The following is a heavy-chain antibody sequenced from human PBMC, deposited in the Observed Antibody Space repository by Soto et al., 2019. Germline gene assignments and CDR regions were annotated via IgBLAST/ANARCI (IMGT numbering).Heavy chain of an antibody. D-gene: IGHD3-16*01. Sequence: LLVQSGPEVKKPGSSVRVSCKDSGGLFSSFAVSWVRQAPGQGLEWLGGIIPVFGTTNYAEKFQGRVTITADESTNTAYMELSGLRSGDTAIYYCARGGGPYVWFNEFWGQGTLXTVS. CDR2: IIPVFGTT. CDR1: GGLFSSFA. CDR3: ARGGGPYVWFNEF. J-gene: IGHJ4*02. V-gene: IGHV1-69*01.